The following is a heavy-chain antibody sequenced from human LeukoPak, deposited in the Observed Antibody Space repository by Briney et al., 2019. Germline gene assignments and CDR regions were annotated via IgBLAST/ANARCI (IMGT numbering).Heavy chain of an antibody. D-gene: IGHD3-10*02. CDR3: ARDVFGELHDNWFDP. CDR2: FDPEDGET. Sequence: GASVKVSCKVSGYTLTELSMHWVRQAPGKGLEWMGGFDPEDGETIYAQKFQGRVTMTEDTSTDTAYMELSSLRSDDTAVYYCARDVFGELHDNWFDPWGQGTLVTVSS. CDR1: GYTLTELS. V-gene: IGHV1-24*01. J-gene: IGHJ5*02.